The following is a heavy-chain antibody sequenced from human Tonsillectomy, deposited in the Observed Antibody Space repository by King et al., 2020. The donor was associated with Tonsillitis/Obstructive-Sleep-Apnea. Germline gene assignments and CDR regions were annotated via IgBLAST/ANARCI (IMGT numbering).Heavy chain of an antibody. CDR3: ARPSFNFDFWRYAMDV. V-gene: IGHV5-10-1*03. CDR1: GYSFTSYW. Sequence: QLVQSGAEVKKPGESLRISCKSSGYSFTSYWISWVRQMPGKGLEWMGRIDPSDSYTNYSPSFQGHVTISADKSISTAYLQWSSLKASDTAMYYCARPSFNFDFWRYAMDVWGQGTTVTVSS. J-gene: IGHJ6*02. CDR2: IDPSDSYT. D-gene: IGHD3-3*01.